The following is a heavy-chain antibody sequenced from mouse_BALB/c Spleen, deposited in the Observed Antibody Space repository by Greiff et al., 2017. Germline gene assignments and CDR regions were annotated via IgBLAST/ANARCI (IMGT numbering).Heavy chain of an antibody. V-gene: IGHV5-9-3*01. J-gene: IGHJ4*01. CDR2: ISSGGSYT. CDR1: GFTFSSYA. CDR3: ARDSAMDY. Sequence: EVKLMESGGGLVKPGGSLKLSCAASGFTFSSYAMSWVRQNPEKRLEWVATISSGGSYTYYPDSVKGRFTISRDNAKNTLYLQMSSLRSEDTAMYDCARDSAMDYWGQGTTVTVSS.